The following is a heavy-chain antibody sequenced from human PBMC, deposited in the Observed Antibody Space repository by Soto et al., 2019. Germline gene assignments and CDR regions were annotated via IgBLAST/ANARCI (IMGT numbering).Heavy chain of an antibody. J-gene: IGHJ4*02. CDR2: TSGSGGST. D-gene: IGHD3-3*01. V-gene: IGHV3-23*01. CDR1: GFTFRSYT. Sequence: GGSLRLSCVASGFTFRSYTMSWVRQAPGKGLEWVSATSGSGGSTYYADSVKGRFTISRDNSKDTLYLQMNSLRAEDTAVYYCARHTNDFWSGYTPGWGQGTLVTVSS. CDR3: ARHTNDFWSGYTPG.